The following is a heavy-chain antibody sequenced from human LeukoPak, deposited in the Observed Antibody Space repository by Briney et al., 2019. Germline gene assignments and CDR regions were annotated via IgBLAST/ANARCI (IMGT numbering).Heavy chain of an antibody. V-gene: IGHV3-13*01. CDR1: GFTVSSYA. Sequence: GGSLRLSCAASGFTVSSYAMHWVRQPIGKGLEWVSALGIAGDTFYPGSVKGRFTISRENAKNSLYLQMNSLRAEDTAMYYCARQKQSHGNFDCWGQGTLVIVSS. CDR3: ARQKQSHGNFDC. CDR2: LGIAGDT. D-gene: IGHD1-26*01. J-gene: IGHJ4*02.